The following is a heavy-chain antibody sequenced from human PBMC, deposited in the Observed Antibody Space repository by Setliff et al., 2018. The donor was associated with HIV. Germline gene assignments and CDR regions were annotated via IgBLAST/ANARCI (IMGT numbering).Heavy chain of an antibody. V-gene: IGHV3-48*02. D-gene: IGHD1-26*01. J-gene: IGHJ4*02. CDR1: GFSFSSYS. CDR3: ARVGRIYYFEH. Sequence: PGGSLRLSCAASGFSFSSYSMNWVRQAPGKGLEWIAYINTATVTTTVYYADSVKGRFTVSRDNAKNSLFLDMNSLRDDDSAVYYCARVGRIYYFEHWGQGTVVTVYS. CDR2: INTATVTTT.